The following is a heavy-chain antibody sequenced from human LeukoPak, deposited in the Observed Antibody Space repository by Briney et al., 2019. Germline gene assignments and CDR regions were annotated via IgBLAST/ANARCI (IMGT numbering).Heavy chain of an antibody. D-gene: IGHD6-19*01. Sequence: SVKVSCKASGGTFSSYAISWVRQAPGQGLEWMGGIIPIFGTANYAQEFQGRVTITADESTSTAYMELSSLRSEDTAVYYCATSQNDTRYSSGWSYYFDYWGQGTLVTVSS. CDR1: GGTFSSYA. J-gene: IGHJ4*02. CDR2: IIPIFGTA. V-gene: IGHV1-69*13. CDR3: ATSQNDTRYSSGWSYYFDY.